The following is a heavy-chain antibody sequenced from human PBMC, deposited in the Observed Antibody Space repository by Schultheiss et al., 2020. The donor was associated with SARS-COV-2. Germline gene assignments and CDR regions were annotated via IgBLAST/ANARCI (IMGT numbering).Heavy chain of an antibody. D-gene: IGHD6-13*01. J-gene: IGHJ4*02. V-gene: IGHV3-23*01. Sequence: GGSLRLSCAASGFTFSDYYMSWVRQAPGKGLEWVSAISGSGGSTYYADSVKGRFTISRENAKNSLYLQMSSLRAEDTAVYYCVNRGSQQLLPGYWGQGTLVTVSS. CDR2: ISGSGGST. CDR1: GFTFSDYY. CDR3: VNRGSQQLLPGY.